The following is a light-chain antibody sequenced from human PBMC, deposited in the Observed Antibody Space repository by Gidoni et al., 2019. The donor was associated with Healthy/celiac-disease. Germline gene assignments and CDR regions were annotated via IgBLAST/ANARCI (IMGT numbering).Light chain of an antibody. CDR1: QSVSSN. Sequence: PATLSVSPGESATLSGRASQSVSSNVARYQQKPGQAPRLLVDGASTRATGIPARFSGSGSGTEFTLTISSLQSEDFAVYYCQQNNNWPLTFGGGTKVEIK. CDR2: GAS. J-gene: IGKJ4*01. CDR3: QQNNNWPLT. V-gene: IGKV3-15*01.